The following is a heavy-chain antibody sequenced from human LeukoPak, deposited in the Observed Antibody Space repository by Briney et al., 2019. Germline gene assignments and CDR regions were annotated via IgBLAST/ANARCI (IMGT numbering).Heavy chain of an antibody. J-gene: IGHJ4*02. V-gene: IGHV1-69*05. CDR1: GGTFSSYA. CDR3: ASSPRRRFLEWLLDY. CDR2: IIPIFGTA. D-gene: IGHD3-3*01. Sequence: ASVTVSCKASGGTFSSYAISWVRQAPGQGLEWMGGIIPIFGTANYAQKFQGRVTITTDESTSTAYMELSSLRSEDTAVYYCASSPRRRFLEWLLDYWGQGTLVTVSS.